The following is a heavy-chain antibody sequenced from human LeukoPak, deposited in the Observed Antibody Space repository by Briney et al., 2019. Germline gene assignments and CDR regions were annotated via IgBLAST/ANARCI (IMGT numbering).Heavy chain of an antibody. V-gene: IGHV3-48*01. CDR3: AEGGMATIIDY. Sequence: GGSLRLSCAASGFTFSNYNMNWVRQAPGKGLEWVSYISISTSAIYYADSVKGRFTISRDNAKNSLYLQMNSLRAEDTAVYYCAEGGMATIIDYWGQGTLVTVSS. D-gene: IGHD5-24*01. J-gene: IGHJ4*02. CDR2: ISISTSAI. CDR1: GFTFSNYN.